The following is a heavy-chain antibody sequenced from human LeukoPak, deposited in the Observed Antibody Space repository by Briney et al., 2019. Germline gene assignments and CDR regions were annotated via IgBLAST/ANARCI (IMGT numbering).Heavy chain of an antibody. CDR3: ARLPTQTTVTYYFDY. CDR2: IYHSGST. Sequence: SGTLSLTCAVSGGSISSSHWWSWVRQPPGKGLEWIGEIYHSGSTNYNPSLKSRVTISVDTSKNQFSLKLSSVTAADTAVYYCARLPTQTTVTYYFDYWGQGTLVTVSS. D-gene: IGHD4-17*01. J-gene: IGHJ4*02. CDR1: GGSISSSHW. V-gene: IGHV4-4*02.